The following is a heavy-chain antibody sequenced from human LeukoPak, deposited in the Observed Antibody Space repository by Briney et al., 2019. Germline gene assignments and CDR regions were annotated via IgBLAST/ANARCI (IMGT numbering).Heavy chain of an antibody. CDR2: INPNSGGT. J-gene: IGHJ4*02. CDR1: GYTFTGYY. CDR3: ASDLDVRHLSRNYYY. V-gene: IGHV1-2*02. Sequence: ASVKVSCKASGYTFTGYYMHWVRQAPGQGLEWMGWINPNSGGTNYAQKFQGRVTMTRDTSISTAYMELSRLRPDDTAGYYCASDLDVRHLSRNYYYWGQGTLVTASS. D-gene: IGHD1-26*01.